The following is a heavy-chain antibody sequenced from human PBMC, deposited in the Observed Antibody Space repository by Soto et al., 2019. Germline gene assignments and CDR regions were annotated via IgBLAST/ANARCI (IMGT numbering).Heavy chain of an antibody. D-gene: IGHD3-22*01. CDR1: GYTFTSYD. Sequence: ASVKVSCKASGYTFTSYDINWVRQATGQGLEWMGWMNPNSGNTGYAQKFQGRVTMTRNTSISTAYMELSSLRSEDTAVYYCATLADKYSRVAFDIWGQGTMVTVSS. CDR2: MNPNSGNT. V-gene: IGHV1-8*01. J-gene: IGHJ3*02. CDR3: ATLADKYSRVAFDI.